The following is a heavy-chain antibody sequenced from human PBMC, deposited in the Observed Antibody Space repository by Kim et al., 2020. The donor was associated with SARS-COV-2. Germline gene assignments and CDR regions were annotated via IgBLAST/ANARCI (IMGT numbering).Heavy chain of an antibody. CDR2: ISGSGGST. V-gene: IGHV3-23*01. J-gene: IGHJ4*02. CDR1: GFTFSSYA. D-gene: IGHD3-22*01. CDR3: AKGERITMIVVVTLFDY. Sequence: GGSLRLSCAASGFTFSSYARSWVRQAPGKGLEWVSAISGSGGSTYYADSVKGRFTISRDNSKNTLYLQMNSLRAEDTAVYYCAKGERITMIVVVTLFDYWGQGTLVTVSS.